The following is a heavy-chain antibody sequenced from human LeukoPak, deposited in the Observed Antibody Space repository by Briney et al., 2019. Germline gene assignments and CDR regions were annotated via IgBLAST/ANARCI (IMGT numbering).Heavy chain of an antibody. Sequence: KPSETLSLTCTVSGGSISSSSYYWGWIRQPPGKGLEWIGYIYYSGSTYYNPSLKSRVTISVDTSKNQFSLKLSSVTAADTAVYYCARIVGAGDAFDIWGQGTMVTVSS. J-gene: IGHJ3*02. CDR3: ARIVGAGDAFDI. CDR2: IYYSGST. D-gene: IGHD1-26*01. V-gene: IGHV4-30-4*08. CDR1: GGSISSSSYY.